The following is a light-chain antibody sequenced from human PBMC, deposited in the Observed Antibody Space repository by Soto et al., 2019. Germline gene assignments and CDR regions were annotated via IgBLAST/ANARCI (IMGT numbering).Light chain of an antibody. CDR1: GSNIGAGYD. J-gene: IGLJ3*02. CDR2: DNS. V-gene: IGLV1-40*01. Sequence: QSVLTQPPSVSGAPGQTVTISCTGSGSNIGAGYDVHWYQQLPGTAPQVLIYDNSNRPSGVPDRFSGSKSGTSASLAITGLQAEDEADYYCQSYDTSLSGSGVFGGWTKLTVL. CDR3: QSYDTSLSGSGV.